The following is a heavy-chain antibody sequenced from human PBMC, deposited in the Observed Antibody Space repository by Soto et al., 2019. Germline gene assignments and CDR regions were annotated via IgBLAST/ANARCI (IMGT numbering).Heavy chain of an antibody. CDR1: GYTFTSYG. CDR3: SRFGAYGSH. J-gene: IGHJ4*02. V-gene: IGHV1-18*04. Sequence: QVQLLQSGPEVQKPGAAVRVSCKTSGYTFTSYGISWVRQAPGQGLEWMGRVSPNNGDTYYAQKFQGRVTMTTDASTNTVYLALTSLTSDDTAIYFCSRFGAYGSHWGQGTLVTVSS. CDR2: VSPNNGDT. D-gene: IGHD3-10*01.